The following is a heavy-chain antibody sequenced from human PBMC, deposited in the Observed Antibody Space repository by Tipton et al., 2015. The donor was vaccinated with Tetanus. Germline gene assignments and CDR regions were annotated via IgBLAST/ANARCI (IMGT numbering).Heavy chain of an antibody. J-gene: IGHJ5*02. Sequence: LRLSCTVSGGSINPYYWSWIRQPPGKGLEWIGNVYSSGSTYYNPSLKGRVTISVDTSTTQFSLRLNSVTAADTAIYYCARDHRLSSSYAGWFDPWVHGALVTVSS. V-gene: IGHV4-59*01. CDR2: VYSSGST. CDR1: GGSINPYY. D-gene: IGHD3-16*02. CDR3: ARDHRLSSSYAGWFDP.